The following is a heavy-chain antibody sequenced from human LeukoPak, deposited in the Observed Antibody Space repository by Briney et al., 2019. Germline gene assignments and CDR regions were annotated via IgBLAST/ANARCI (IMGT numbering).Heavy chain of an antibody. CDR1: GFTFSSYA. J-gene: IGHJ4*02. V-gene: IGHV3-23*01. CDR2: ISGSGGRT. D-gene: IGHD4-17*01. Sequence: GGSLRLSCAASGFTFSSYAMSWVRQAPGKGLEWVSAISGSGGRTYYADSVKGRFTISRDNSKNTLYLQMNSLRADDTAVYYCAKGNGDHAIHPDYWGQGTLVTVSS. CDR3: AKGNGDHAIHPDY.